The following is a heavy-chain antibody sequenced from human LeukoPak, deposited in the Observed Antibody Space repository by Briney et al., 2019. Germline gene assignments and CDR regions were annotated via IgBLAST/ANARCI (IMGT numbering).Heavy chain of an antibody. J-gene: IGHJ6*02. V-gene: IGHV4-59*01. Sequence: SETLSLTCTVSGGSISSYYWSWIRQPPGKGLERIGYIYYSGSTNYNPSLKSRVTISVDTSKDQFSLKLSSVTAADTAVYYCARDLGRYGDYPPGNGMDVWGQGTTVTVSS. CDR2: IYYSGST. D-gene: IGHD4-17*01. CDR3: ARDLGRYGDYPPGNGMDV. CDR1: GGSISSYY.